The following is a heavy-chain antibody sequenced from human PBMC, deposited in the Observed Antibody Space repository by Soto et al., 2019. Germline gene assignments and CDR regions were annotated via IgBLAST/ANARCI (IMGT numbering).Heavy chain of an antibody. CDR2: IYSGGNK. Sequence: GGSLRLSCAASGFTVSSNYMSWVRQAPGKGLEWVSVIYSGGNKYYADSVKGRFTISRDNSKNTLYLQMNSLRAEDTAVYYCAKDQDIVVVPAAMPDYWGQGTLVTVSS. D-gene: IGHD2-2*01. CDR1: GFTVSSNY. J-gene: IGHJ4*02. CDR3: AKDQDIVVVPAAMPDY. V-gene: IGHV3-66*02.